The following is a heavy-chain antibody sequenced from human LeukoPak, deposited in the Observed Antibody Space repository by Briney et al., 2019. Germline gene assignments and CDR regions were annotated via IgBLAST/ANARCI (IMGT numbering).Heavy chain of an antibody. CDR3: ARGRSGWNY. Sequence: ASVEVSCKASGYTFTSYGISWVRQAPGQGLEWMGWINPNSGGTNYAQKFQGRVTMTRDTSISTAYMELSRLRSDDTAVYYCARGRSGWNYWGQGTLVTVSS. V-gene: IGHV1-2*02. CDR1: GYTFTSYG. J-gene: IGHJ4*02. D-gene: IGHD6-19*01. CDR2: INPNSGGT.